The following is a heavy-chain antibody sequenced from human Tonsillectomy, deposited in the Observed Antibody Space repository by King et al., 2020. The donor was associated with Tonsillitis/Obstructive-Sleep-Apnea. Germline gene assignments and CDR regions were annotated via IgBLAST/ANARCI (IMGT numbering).Heavy chain of an antibody. CDR3: ARTGGQYQLLYFDY. Sequence: QLQESGPGLVKPSETLSLTCTVSGGSISNYYWSWIRQPAGKGLEWIGRIYTSGSTNYNPSLKSRVTMSVVTSKNQFSLKLSSVTAADTAVYYCARTGGQYQLLYFDYWGQGTLVTVSS. V-gene: IGHV4-4*07. J-gene: IGHJ4*02. CDR2: IYTSGST. D-gene: IGHD2-2*01. CDR1: GGSISNYY.